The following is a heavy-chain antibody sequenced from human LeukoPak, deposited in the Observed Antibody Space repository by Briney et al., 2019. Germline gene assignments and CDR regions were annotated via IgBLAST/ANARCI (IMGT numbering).Heavy chain of an antibody. CDR2: ISGSGGST. Sequence: GGSLRPFCAASGFTFSSYAMSWVRQAPGKGLEWVSAISGSGGSTYYADSVKGRFTISRDNSKNALYLQMNSLRAEDTAVYYCAKVGRWLQLGYFDYWGQGTLVTVSS. J-gene: IGHJ4*02. CDR1: GFTFSSYA. D-gene: IGHD5-12*01. V-gene: IGHV3-23*01. CDR3: AKVGRWLQLGYFDY.